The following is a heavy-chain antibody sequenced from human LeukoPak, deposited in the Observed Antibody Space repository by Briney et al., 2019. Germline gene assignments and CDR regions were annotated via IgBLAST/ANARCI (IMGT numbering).Heavy chain of an antibody. CDR3: AKGSRGWYSWYFDV. V-gene: IGHV3-23*01. Sequence: GGSLRLSCAASGFTFSSFTMSWVRQAPGKGLEWVSAISGSGGSTYYADSVKGRFTISRDNSKNTLYLQMNSLRAEDTAVYYCAKGSRGWYSWYFDVWGRGALVTVSS. J-gene: IGHJ2*01. CDR1: GFTFSSFT. D-gene: IGHD6-19*01. CDR2: ISGSGGST.